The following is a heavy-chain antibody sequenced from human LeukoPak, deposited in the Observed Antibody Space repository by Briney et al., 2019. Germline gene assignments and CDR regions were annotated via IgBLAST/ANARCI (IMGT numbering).Heavy chain of an antibody. Sequence: NPSETLSLTCTVSGGSISSSDFYWSWIRQHPGRGLEWIGYIYYTGSLYYNSSLKSRVSISVDTSKNQFSLKLSSVTAADTAMYYCARVGSCSGGSCYYRLFDYWGQGSLVTVSS. V-gene: IGHV4-31*03. CDR3: ARVGSCSGGSCYYRLFDY. J-gene: IGHJ4*02. CDR1: GGSISSSDFY. CDR2: IYYTGSL. D-gene: IGHD2-15*01.